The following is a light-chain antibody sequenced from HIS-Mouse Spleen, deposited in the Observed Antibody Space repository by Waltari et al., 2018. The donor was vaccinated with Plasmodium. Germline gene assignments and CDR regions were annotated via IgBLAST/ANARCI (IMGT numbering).Light chain of an antibody. V-gene: IGLV3-10*01. CDR2: EDS. CDR3: YSTDSSGNHRV. CDR1: ALPKKS. Sequence: SYELTQPPSVSVSPGQTARITCSGDALPKKSASWYQQKSGQATVLVIYEDSKRPSGIPERISGSSSGTMATLTISGAQVEDEADYYCYSTDSSGNHRVCGGGTKLTVL. J-gene: IGLJ3*02.